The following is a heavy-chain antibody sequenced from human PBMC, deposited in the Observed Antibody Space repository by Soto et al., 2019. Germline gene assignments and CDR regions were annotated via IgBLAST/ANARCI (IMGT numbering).Heavy chain of an antibody. CDR2: IYSGGSK. CDR1: GFTVSSNY. D-gene: IGHD3-10*01. V-gene: IGHV3-66*01. Sequence: GGSLRLSCAASGFTVSSNYMSWVRQAPGKGLEWVSVIYSGGSKYYPDSVKGRFPISRDNSKNTLYLQMNSLRAEDTAVYYCARTRGGMYYYYMDVWGKGTTVTVSS. J-gene: IGHJ6*03. CDR3: ARTRGGMYYYYMDV.